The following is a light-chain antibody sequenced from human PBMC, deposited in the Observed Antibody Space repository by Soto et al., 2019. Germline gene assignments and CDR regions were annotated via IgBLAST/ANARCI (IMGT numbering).Light chain of an antibody. V-gene: IGKV1-39*01. CDR3: QQNSRSPWT. CDR1: QSISNS. CDR2: TTS. J-gene: IGKJ1*01. Sequence: DIQMTQSPSSLSASVGDRVTITCRASQSISNSLAWYQQKPGKAPKLLIYTTSNLQSGVPSRFSGSGSGTEFTLSISSLQPEDFATYFCQQNSRSPWTFGQGTKVEIK.